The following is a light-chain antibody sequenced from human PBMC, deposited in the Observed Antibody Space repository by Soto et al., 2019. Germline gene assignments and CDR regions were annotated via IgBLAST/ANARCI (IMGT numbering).Light chain of an antibody. Sequence: QSVLTQPPSASGTPGQRVTISCSGSSSNIGSNYVYWYQQLPGTAPKLLIYRNNQRPSGVPDRFSGSKSGTSASLAISGLRXEDEADYYCAAWDDSLSGVVXGGGTKLTVL. J-gene: IGLJ2*01. CDR3: AAWDDSLSGVV. CDR1: SSNIGSNY. V-gene: IGLV1-47*01. CDR2: RNN.